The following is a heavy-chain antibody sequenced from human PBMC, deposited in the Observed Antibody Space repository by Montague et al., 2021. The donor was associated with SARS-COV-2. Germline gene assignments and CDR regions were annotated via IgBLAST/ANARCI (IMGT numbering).Heavy chain of an antibody. CDR1: GVSIKSTSYH. CDR2: IFYSGSA. J-gene: IGHJ6*02. Sequence: SETLSLTCTVSGVSIKSTSYHWTWIRQRPGKGLEWIGYIFYSGSAMYNPSLRSRLTMSVDTSKNQFSLNLSSVTAADTALYYCARDAVGGLDVWGQGTTVTVSS. CDR3: ARDAVGGLDV. D-gene: IGHD6-19*01. V-gene: IGHV4-39*07.